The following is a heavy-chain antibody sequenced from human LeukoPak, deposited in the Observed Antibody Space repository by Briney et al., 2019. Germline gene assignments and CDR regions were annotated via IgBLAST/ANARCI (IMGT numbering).Heavy chain of an antibody. D-gene: IGHD6-19*01. V-gene: IGHV3-74*01. CDR3: ARDTGWSRFDP. Sequence: GGSPRLSCAPPAFTLTCTWTHCLRQAPGKGLVWVSRINSDGSSTSYAGSVKGRFTSSGDNAKNTLYLHTGRLRTEDTAVYYCARDTGWSRFDPWGQGTLVTVSS. J-gene: IGHJ5*02. CDR1: AFTLTCTW. CDR2: INSDGSST.